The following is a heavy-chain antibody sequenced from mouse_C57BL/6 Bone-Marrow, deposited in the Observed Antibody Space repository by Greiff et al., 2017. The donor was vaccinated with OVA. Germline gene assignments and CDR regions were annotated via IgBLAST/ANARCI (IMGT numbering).Heavy chain of an antibody. CDR2: ISYDGSN. Sequence: EVQLQQSGPGLVKPSQSLSLTCSVTGYSLTSGYYWNWIRQFPANQLEWMGYISYDGSNNYNPSLKNRISITRNTSKNQFFLKLSSVTTEDTATYYCAFYYRGFAYWGQGTLVTVSA. CDR1: GYSLTSGYY. CDR3: AFYYRGFAY. V-gene: IGHV3-6*01. J-gene: IGHJ3*01. D-gene: IGHD2-12*01.